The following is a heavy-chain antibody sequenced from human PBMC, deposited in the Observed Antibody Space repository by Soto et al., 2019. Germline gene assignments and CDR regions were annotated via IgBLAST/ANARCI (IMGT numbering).Heavy chain of an antibody. J-gene: IGHJ3*02. CDR3: ARDYDSSGYYYGAAFDI. Sequence: ASVKVSCKASGYTFTSYYMHWVRQAPGQGLEWMGIINPSGGSTSYAQKFQGRVTMTRDTSTSTVYMELSSLRSEDTAVYYCARDYDSSGYYYGAAFDIWGQGTMVTVSS. CDR1: GYTFTSYY. CDR2: INPSGGST. V-gene: IGHV1-46*01. D-gene: IGHD3-22*01.